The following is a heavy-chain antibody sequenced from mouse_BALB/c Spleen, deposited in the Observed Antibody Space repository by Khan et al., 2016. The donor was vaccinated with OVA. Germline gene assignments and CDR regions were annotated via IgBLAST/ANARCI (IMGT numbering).Heavy chain of an antibody. J-gene: IGHJ1*01. CDR2: INPNNGDT. Sequence: EVQLQQSGPELVKPGASVKMSCKASGYTFTDYYMKWLKQSYGKSLEWIGDINPNNGDTFYNQKFKDKATLTVDKSSSTAYMQLNSLTSEDSAVYYCTRGLFDVWGAGTTVTVSS. CDR1: GYTFTDYY. CDR3: TRGLFDV. V-gene: IGHV1-26*01.